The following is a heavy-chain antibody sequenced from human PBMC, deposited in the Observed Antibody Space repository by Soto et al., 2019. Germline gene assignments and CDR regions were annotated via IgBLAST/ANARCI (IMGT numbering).Heavy chain of an antibody. J-gene: IGHJ5*02. Sequence: SETLSLTCTVSGGSISSYYWICVRQPPGKGLEWIGYIYYSGSTNYNPSLKSRVTISVDTSKNQFSLKLSSVTAADTAVYYCARDRVAVAGRWWFDPWGQGTLVTVSS. D-gene: IGHD6-19*01. CDR1: GGSISSYY. CDR2: IYYSGST. CDR3: ARDRVAVAGRWWFDP. V-gene: IGHV4-59*01.